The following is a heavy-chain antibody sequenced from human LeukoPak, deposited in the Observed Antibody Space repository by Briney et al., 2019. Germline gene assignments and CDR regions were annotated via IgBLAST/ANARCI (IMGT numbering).Heavy chain of an antibody. CDR3: AKDITFGGVILYDAFDI. V-gene: IGHV3-23*01. CDR2: ISGSGGST. CDR1: GFTFSSYA. Sequence: PGGSLRLSCAASGFTFSSYAMSWVRQAPGKGLEWVSAISGSGGSTYYADSVEGRFTISRDNSKNTLYLQMNSLRAKDTAVYYCAKDITFGGVILYDAFDIWGQGTMVTVSS. D-gene: IGHD3-16*02. J-gene: IGHJ3*02.